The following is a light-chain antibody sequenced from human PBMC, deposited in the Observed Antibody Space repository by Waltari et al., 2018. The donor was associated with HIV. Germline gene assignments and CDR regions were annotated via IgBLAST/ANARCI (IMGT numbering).Light chain of an antibody. Sequence: DIQLTQSPSFLSASVGDRVSISCRASRGISNSLTWYQQKPGKAPKLLIYAASTLQSGVPSRFSGSGSGTEFTLTISSLQPEDFATYYCQQLNNYPRALTFGGGTKIEIK. J-gene: IGKJ4*01. CDR2: AAS. V-gene: IGKV1-9*01. CDR3: QQLNNYPRALT. CDR1: RGISNS.